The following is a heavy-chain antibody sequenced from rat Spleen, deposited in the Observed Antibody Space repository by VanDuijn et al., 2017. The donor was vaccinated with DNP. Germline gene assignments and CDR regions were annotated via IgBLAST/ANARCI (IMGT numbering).Heavy chain of an antibody. CDR1: GFTFSNYW. Sequence: EVQLVETGGGLVQPGRSLKVSCVASGFTFSNYWMFWVRQAPTKGLEWVAYIGSDGYAPYYGDSVKGRFTISRDNAKSTLYLQMNSLRSEDTATYFCTTHDITVALFDYWGQGVMVTVSS. CDR2: IGSDGYAP. V-gene: IGHV5-27*01. J-gene: IGHJ2*01. D-gene: IGHD1-1*01. CDR3: TTHDITVALFDY.